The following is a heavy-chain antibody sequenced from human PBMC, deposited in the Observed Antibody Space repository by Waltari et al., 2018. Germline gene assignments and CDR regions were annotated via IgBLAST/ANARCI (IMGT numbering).Heavy chain of an antibody. Sequence: QVQLQQWGAGRLKPSEPLSLPCPVNGGSFRGYCSGGIAQPPGQGREWIGESNKSGSTNYNPSHKSRVTISVDTSKNQFSLKLSSVTAADTAVYYCARSYAWYSGPRGFDYWGQGTLVTVSS. CDR2: SNKSGST. CDR3: ARSYAWYSGPRGFDY. V-gene: IGHV4-34*01. CDR1: GGSFRGYC. J-gene: IGHJ4*02. D-gene: IGHD6-13*01.